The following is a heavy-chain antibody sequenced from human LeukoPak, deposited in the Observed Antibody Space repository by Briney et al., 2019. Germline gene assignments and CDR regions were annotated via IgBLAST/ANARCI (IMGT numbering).Heavy chain of an antibody. CDR3: ARHLIAVAGNYFDY. J-gene: IGHJ4*02. Sequence: SETLSLTCTVSGGSISSSSYYWGWIRQPPGMGLEWIGSIYYSGSTYYNPSLKSRVTISVDTSKNQFSLKLSSVTAADTAVYYCARHLIAVAGNYFDYWGQGTLVTVSS. CDR2: IYYSGST. CDR1: GGSISSSSYY. D-gene: IGHD6-19*01. V-gene: IGHV4-39*01.